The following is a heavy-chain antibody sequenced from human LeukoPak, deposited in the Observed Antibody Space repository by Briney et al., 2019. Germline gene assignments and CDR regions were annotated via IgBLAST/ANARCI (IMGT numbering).Heavy chain of an antibody. CDR1: GDSISSGIYF. V-gene: IGHV4-61*02. CDR2: IYSSGTT. D-gene: IGHD4-11*01. CDR3: AKMDPTDWFDP. J-gene: IGHJ5*02. Sequence: SQTLSLTCTVSGDSISSGIYFWSWIRQPAGKGLEWIGRIYSSGTTNYSPSLKSRVTISVDTSKNRFSLRLSSVTAADTAVYYCAKMDPTDWFDPWGQGTLVTASS.